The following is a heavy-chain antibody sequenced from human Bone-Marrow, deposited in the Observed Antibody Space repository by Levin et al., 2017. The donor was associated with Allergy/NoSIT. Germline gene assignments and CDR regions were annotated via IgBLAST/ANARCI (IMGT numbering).Heavy chain of an antibody. CDR2: ISYDGNKQ. CDR3: VKEPGSYDVHQDGMDV. CDR1: GFTFSSYG. Sequence: LSLTCAASGFTFSSYGMDWVRQAPGKGLEWVALISYDGNKQYYVDSVKGRFTISRDNSKHPVYRQMSSLRGDDTAVYFCVKEPGSYDVHQDGMDVWGQGTTVTVSS. V-gene: IGHV3-30*18. J-gene: IGHJ6*02. D-gene: IGHD3-10*01.